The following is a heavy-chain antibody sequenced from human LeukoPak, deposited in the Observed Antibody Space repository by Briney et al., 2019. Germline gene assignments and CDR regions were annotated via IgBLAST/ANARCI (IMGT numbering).Heavy chain of an antibody. Sequence: SETLSLTCTVSGGSISSYYWSWIRHPPGKGLERIAYIYYSGSTNYNPSIKSRVSISVDTSKNQLSLKLSSVTAADTAVYYRARDRRVELSHYGYIDYWGQGTLVTVSS. D-gene: IGHD5-12*01. CDR2: IYYSGST. J-gene: IGHJ4*02. V-gene: IGHV4-59*01. CDR3: ARDRRVELSHYGYIDY. CDR1: GGSISSYY.